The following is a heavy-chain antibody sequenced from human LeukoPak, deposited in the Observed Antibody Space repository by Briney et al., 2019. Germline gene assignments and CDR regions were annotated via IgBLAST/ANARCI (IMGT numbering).Heavy chain of an antibody. CDR3: AKDREMATGGFDI. D-gene: IGHD5-24*01. CDR2: VIHVLGVV. CDR1: GGTFSTSS. V-gene: IGHV1-69*04. Sequence: ASVKVSCKASGGTFSTSSISWVRQAPGQGLEWMGRVIHVLGVVNCAQKFQGRVTITADISTSTAYMELNSLRYEDTAVYYCAKDREMATGGFDIWGQGTMVTVYS. J-gene: IGHJ3*02.